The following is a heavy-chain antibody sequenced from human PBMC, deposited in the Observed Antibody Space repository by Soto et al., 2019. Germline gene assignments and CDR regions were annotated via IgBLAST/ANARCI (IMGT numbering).Heavy chain of an antibody. Sequence: SETLCLTCTVSGGSISSYYWSWIRQPPGKGLEWIGYIYYSGSTNYNPSLKSRVTISVDTSKNQFSLKLSSVTAADTAVYYCARDRTGYSYGYRNYYYGMDVWGQGTTVTVSS. D-gene: IGHD5-18*01. J-gene: IGHJ6*02. CDR2: IYYSGST. CDR3: ARDRTGYSYGYRNYYYGMDV. CDR1: GGSISSYY. V-gene: IGHV4-59*01.